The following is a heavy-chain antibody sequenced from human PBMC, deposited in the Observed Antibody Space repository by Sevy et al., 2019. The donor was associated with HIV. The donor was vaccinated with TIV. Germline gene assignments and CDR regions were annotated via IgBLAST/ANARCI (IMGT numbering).Heavy chain of an antibody. V-gene: IGHV3-7*03. CDR3: VSDVGGGYFDY. Sequence: GGSLRLSCVASGFTFNNIWMAWVLQAPGKGLEWFANIKPDGSESNHVGSVKGRFTISRDNAKNSLYLQMNSLTAEDTAVYYCVSDVGGGYFDYWGQGTLVTVSS. D-gene: IGHD3-16*01. J-gene: IGHJ4*01. CDR2: IKPDGSES. CDR1: GFTFNNIW.